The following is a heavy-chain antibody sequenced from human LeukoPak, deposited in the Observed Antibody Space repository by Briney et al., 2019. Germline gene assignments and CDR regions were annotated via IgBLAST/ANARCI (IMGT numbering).Heavy chain of an antibody. CDR1: GFTVSSNY. D-gene: IGHD6-6*01. CDR2: IYSGGST. V-gene: IGHV3-53*01. Sequence: GGSLTLSCAASGFTVSSNYMSWVRQAPGKGLEWVSVIYSGGSTYYADSVKGRFTISRDNSKNTLYFQMKSLRAEDTAVYYCARDKASMGDAFDFWGQGTMVTVSS. J-gene: IGHJ3*01. CDR3: ARDKASMGDAFDF.